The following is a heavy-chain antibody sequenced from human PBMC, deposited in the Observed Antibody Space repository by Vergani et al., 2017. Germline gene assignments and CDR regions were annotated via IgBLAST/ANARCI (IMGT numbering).Heavy chain of an antibody. CDR3: TSWSSWAYFDY. D-gene: IGHD6-13*01. CDR2: IRSKANSYAT. CDR1: GFTFSGSA. Sequence: EVQLVESGGGLVQPGGSLKLSCAASGFTFSGSAMHWVRQASGKGLEWVGRIRSKANSYATAYAASVKGRFTISRDDSKNTAYLQMNSLKTEDTAVYYCTSWSSWAYFDYWGQGTLVTVSS. J-gene: IGHJ4*02. V-gene: IGHV3-73*02.